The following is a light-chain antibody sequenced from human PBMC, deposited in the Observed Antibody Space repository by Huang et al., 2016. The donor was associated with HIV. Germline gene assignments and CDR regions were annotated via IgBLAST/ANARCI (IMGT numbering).Light chain of an antibody. Sequence: EIVLTQSPDTMSLYPGQRATISCTASHSLNKFLNWYQHKPGQAPRLLFYDASNRAAGIPARFNGSGSGTDFTLTITSLKPEDFAIYYCQQRSNSLTFGGGTKVEIK. CDR3: QQRSNSLT. J-gene: IGKJ4*01. CDR1: HSLNKF. CDR2: DAS. V-gene: IGKV3-11*01.